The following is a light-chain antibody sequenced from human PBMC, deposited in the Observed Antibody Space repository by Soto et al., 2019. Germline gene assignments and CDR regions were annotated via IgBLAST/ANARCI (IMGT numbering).Light chain of an antibody. V-gene: IGLV2-8*01. Sequence: QSALTHPPSSSGSPVQSVAISCTGTSSDVGGYNYVSWYQQHPGKAPKLMIYEVNKRPSGVPDRFSGSKSGNTASLTVSGLQAEDEADYYCSSYAGSSNVFGTGTKVTVL. CDR3: SSYAGSSNV. J-gene: IGLJ1*01. CDR2: EVN. CDR1: SSDVGGYNY.